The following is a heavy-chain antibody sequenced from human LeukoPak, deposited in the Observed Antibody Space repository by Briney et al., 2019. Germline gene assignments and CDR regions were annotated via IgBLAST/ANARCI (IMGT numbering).Heavy chain of an antibody. D-gene: IGHD6-19*01. CDR2: IYYSGNT. CDR1: GGSISSYY. CDR3: ARHLPVWYNSGWYDY. J-gene: IGHJ4*02. V-gene: IGHV4-59*05. Sequence: SETLSLTCTVSGGSISSYYWSWIRQPPGKGLGWIGSIYYSGNTYYNPSLKSRVTISVDASKNQFSLKLSSVTAADTAVYYCARHLPVWYNSGWYDYWGQGALVTVSS.